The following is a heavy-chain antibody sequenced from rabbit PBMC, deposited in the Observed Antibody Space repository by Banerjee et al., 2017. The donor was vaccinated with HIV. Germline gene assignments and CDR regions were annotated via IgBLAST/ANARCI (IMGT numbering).Heavy chain of an antibody. CDR1: GFSFSNKAV. CDR3: ATDLYGVGGFNL. J-gene: IGHJ4*01. CDR2: INAVTGKA. Sequence: QEQLVESGGGLVKPGGTLTLTCTASGFSFSNKAVMCWVRQAPGKGLEWIACINAVTGKAVYASWAKGRFTFSKTSSTTVTLQMTSLTAADTATYFCATDLYGVGGFNLWGPGTLVTVS. V-gene: IGHV1S45*01. D-gene: IGHD2-1*01.